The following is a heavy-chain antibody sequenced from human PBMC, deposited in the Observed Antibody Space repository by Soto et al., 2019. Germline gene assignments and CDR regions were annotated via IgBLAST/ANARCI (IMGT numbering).Heavy chain of an antibody. CDR1: GYTFTSYG. CDR2: ISAYNGKT. J-gene: IGHJ3*02. D-gene: IGHD3-22*01. CDR3: ARDSLMIDVIDAFDI. V-gene: IGHV1-18*01. Sequence: QVQLVQSGAEVKKPGASVKVSCKASGYTFTSYGISWVRQAPGQGHERMGLISAYNGKTNYALKLQGRVTMTTDTATSTAYMELRSLRPDVTAVYWSARDSLMIDVIDAFDIWGQGKIVTVSS.